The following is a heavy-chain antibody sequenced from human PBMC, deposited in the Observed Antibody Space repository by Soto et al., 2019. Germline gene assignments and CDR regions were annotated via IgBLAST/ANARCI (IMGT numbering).Heavy chain of an antibody. D-gene: IGHD3-10*01. CDR2: ISAYNGNT. Sequence: QVQLVQSGAEVKKPGASVKVSCKASGYTFTSYGFSWVRQAPGQGLEWMGSISAYNGNTKYAQKLQGRVTMTTDTSTSTAYMELRGLRSDDTAVFYCARAGYYGSGSYYNADSWGQGILVTVSS. V-gene: IGHV1-18*01. J-gene: IGHJ5*01. CDR1: GYTFTSYG. CDR3: ARAGYYGSGSYYNADS.